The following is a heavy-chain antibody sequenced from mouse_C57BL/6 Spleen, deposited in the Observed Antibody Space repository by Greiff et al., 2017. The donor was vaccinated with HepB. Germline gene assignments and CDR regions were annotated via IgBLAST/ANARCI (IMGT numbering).Heavy chain of an antibody. CDR1: GYTFTDYT. CDR2: INPNNGGT. D-gene: IGHD1-1*01. CDR3: ARAHYGSSLYGYFDV. V-gene: IGHV1-22*01. Sequence: EVQLQQSGPGLVKPGASVKMSCKASGYTFTDYTMHWVQQSHGKSLEWLGYINPNNGGTSYNQNFKGKATLTVNKSTSTAYMELRSLTSDDSAVYYCARAHYGSSLYGYFDVWGTATTVTASS. J-gene: IGHJ1*03.